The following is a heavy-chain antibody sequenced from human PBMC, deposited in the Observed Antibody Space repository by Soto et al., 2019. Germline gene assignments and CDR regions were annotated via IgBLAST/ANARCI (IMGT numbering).Heavy chain of an antibody. J-gene: IGHJ6*02. Sequence: EVQLVESGGGLVQPGGSLRLSCAASGFTFSSYWMSWVRQAPGKGLEWVANIKQDGSEKYYVDSVKGRFNISRDNAKKSLYLQMNILRAEDTAVYYCARSCSSTSCYGDYYYGMDVWGQGTTVTVSS. V-gene: IGHV3-7*05. CDR1: GFTFSSYW. CDR3: ARSCSSTSCYGDYYYGMDV. D-gene: IGHD2-2*01. CDR2: IKQDGSEK.